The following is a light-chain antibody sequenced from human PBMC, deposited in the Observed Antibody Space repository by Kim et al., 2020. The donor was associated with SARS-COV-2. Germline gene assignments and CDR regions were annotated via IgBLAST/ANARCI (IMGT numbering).Light chain of an antibody. CDR1: SSDVGGYNY. V-gene: IGLV2-8*01. Sequence: PGQSVTISCTGTSSDVGGYNYVSWYQQHPGKAPKLMIYEVSTRPSGVPDRFSGSKSGNTASLTVSGLQAEDEADYYCSSYAGSNKVFGGGTQLTVL. J-gene: IGLJ2*01. CDR3: SSYAGSNKV. CDR2: EVS.